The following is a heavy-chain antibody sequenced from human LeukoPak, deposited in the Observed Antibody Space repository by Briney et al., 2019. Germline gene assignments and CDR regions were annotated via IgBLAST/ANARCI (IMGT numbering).Heavy chain of an antibody. CDR1: GGSISSYY. CDR2: IYYSGST. D-gene: IGHD6-13*01. Sequence: NPSETLSLTCTVSGGSISSYYWSWIRQPPGKGLEWIGYIYYSGSTNYNPSLKSRVTISVDTSKNQFSLKLSSVTAADTAVYYCARDLPSTAAAAGTHVPFDYWGQGTLVTVSS. CDR3: ARDLPSTAAAAGTHVPFDY. J-gene: IGHJ4*02. V-gene: IGHV4-59*12.